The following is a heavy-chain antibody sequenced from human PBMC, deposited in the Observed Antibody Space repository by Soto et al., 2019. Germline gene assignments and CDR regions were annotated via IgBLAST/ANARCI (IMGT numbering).Heavy chain of an antibody. CDR1: GFTFSSYG. V-gene: IGHV3-30*18. CDR2: ISYDGSNK. D-gene: IGHD6-13*01. Sequence: LSLTCTVSGFTFSSYGMHWVRQAPGKGLEWVAVISYDGSNKYYADSVKGRFTISRDNSKNTLYLQMNSLRAEDTAVYYCAKDREQQLAYYYYGMDVWGQGTTVTVSS. J-gene: IGHJ6*02. CDR3: AKDREQQLAYYYYGMDV.